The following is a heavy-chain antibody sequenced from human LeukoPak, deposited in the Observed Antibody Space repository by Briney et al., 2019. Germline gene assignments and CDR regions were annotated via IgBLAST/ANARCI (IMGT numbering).Heavy chain of an antibody. D-gene: IGHD2-15*01. CDR1: GGSFSGYY. Sequence: SETLSLTCAVYGGSFSGYYWSWIRQPPGKGLEWIGEINHSGSTNYNPSLKSRVTISVDTSKNQFSLKLSSVTAADTAVYYCAVVVVAAPVYWGQGTLVTVSS. V-gene: IGHV4-34*01. J-gene: IGHJ4*02. CDR2: INHSGST. CDR3: AVVVVAAPVY.